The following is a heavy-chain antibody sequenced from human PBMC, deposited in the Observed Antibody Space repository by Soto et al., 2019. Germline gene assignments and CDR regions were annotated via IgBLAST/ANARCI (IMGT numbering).Heavy chain of an antibody. Sequence: GGSTRLWWGAAECTFGGFAMSWVRPAPGKGLEWVSAISGSGGSTYYADSVKGRFTISRDNSKNTLYLQMNSLRAEDTAVYYCEKGLSKQLALDAFDIWGQGTMVTVSS. CDR1: ECTFGGFA. CDR2: ISGSGGST. D-gene: IGHD6-13*01. V-gene: IGHV3-23*01. CDR3: EKGLSKQLALDAFDI. J-gene: IGHJ3*02.